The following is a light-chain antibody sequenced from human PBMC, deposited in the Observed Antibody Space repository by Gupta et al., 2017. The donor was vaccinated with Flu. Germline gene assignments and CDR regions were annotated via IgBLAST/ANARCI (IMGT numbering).Light chain of an antibody. Sequence: HPPPLSVPPEQTPGITCSGDALSRQYAFWFQQKPGQAPVLVIYKDTERPSGISERFSGSSSGTEVTLTISGVQAEDEAAYYCQSPDSRGSWVFGGGTKLTVL. CDR2: KDT. CDR3: QSPDSRGSWV. V-gene: IGLV3-25*03. J-gene: IGLJ3*02. CDR1: ALSRQY.